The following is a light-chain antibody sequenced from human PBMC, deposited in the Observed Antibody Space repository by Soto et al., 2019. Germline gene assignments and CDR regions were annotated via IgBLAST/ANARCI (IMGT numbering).Light chain of an antibody. J-gene: IGKJ5*01. V-gene: IGKV3-11*01. CDR2: DAS. CDR1: QNNLSN. CDR3: QQRSNWPPIT. Sequence: QAPATPSVSPGERTTLSCRASQNNLSNVAWYQQKPGQAPRLLIYDASNRATGIPARFSGSGSGTDFTLTISSLEPEDFAVYFCQQRSNWPPITFGQGTRLEIK.